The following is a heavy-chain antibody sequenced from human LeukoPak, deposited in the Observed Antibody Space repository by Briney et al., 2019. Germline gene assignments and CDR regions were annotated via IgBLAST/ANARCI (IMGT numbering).Heavy chain of an antibody. CDR3: AGATATGTGRAFHY. V-gene: IGHV4-34*01. CDR2: VRHSGST. Sequence: SETLPLTCAVYGESITAYYWTWIRQPPGKRLEWFGEVRHSGSTNYNPSLKSRVTMSVDMSKNQFSLKLNSVTAADTAVYYCAGATATGTGRAFHYWAQGNLVPVSS. CDR1: GESITAYY. J-gene: IGHJ4*02. D-gene: IGHD3-10*01.